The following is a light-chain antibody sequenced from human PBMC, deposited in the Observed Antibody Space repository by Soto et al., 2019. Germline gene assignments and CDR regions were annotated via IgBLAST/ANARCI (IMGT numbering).Light chain of an antibody. V-gene: IGLV8-61*01. CDR3: VLYMGSGISV. Sequence: QTVVTQEPSFSVSPGGTVTLTCGLTSGSVSAAHYPTWCQQTPGQAPRTLIYSTTTRSSGVPDRFSGSILGNKAALTIAGAQADDESDYYCVLYMGSGISVFGGGTKLTVL. J-gene: IGLJ3*02. CDR2: STT. CDR1: SGSVSAAHY.